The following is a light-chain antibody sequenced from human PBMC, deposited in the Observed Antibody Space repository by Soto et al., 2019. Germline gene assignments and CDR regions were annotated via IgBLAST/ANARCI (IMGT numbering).Light chain of an antibody. Sequence: DIVLTQSPVTLSLSPGERATLSCRASQSVSSNYLAWYQQKPGQAPRLLIYGASNRATGIPARFSGSGSGTDFTLTISSLEPEDFAVYYCQQRSNWPPVTFGQGTKVDI. CDR2: GAS. J-gene: IGKJ1*01. V-gene: IGKV3-11*01. CDR3: QQRSNWPPVT. CDR1: QSVSSNY.